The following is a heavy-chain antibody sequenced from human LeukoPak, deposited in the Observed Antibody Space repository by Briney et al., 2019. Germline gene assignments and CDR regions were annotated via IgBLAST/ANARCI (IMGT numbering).Heavy chain of an antibody. CDR2: ISYDGSNK. CDR1: GVTFSSYG. V-gene: IGHV3-30*18. D-gene: IGHD4-17*01. CDR3: AKADYGAPFDY. J-gene: IGHJ4*02. Sequence: GGSLRLSCAASGVTFSSYGMHWVRQAPGKGLEWVAVISYDGSNKYYADSVKGRFTISSDNSKNTLYLQLTSLRAEDTAVYYCAKADYGAPFDYWGQGPLVTVSS.